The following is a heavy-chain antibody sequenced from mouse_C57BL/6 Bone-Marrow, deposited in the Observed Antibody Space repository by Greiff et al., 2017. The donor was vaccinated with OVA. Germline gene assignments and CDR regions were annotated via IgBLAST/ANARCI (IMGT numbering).Heavy chain of an antibody. Sequence: EVKVEESGGGLVQPGGSMKLSCAASGFTFSDAWMDWVRQSPEKGLEWVAEIRNKANNHATYYAESVKGRFTISRDDSKSSVYLQMNSLRAEDTGIYYCTRATTVVAKGYFDVWGTGTTVTVSS. CDR3: TRATTVVAKGYFDV. D-gene: IGHD1-1*01. J-gene: IGHJ1*03. CDR1: GFTFSDAW. V-gene: IGHV6-6*01. CDR2: IRNKANNHAT.